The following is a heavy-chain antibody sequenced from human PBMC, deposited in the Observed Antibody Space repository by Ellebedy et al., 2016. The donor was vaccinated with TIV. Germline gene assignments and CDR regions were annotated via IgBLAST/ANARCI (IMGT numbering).Heavy chain of an antibody. D-gene: IGHD1-1*01. CDR2: IDPSGDNA. CDR3: VRANDQDFDS. Sequence: AASVKVSCKASAGTIDTHYVHWVRQAPGQGLEWMGIIDPSGDNANYTQKFQGRVTMTRDTSTSTVYMELNSLRSEDTALYYCVRANDQDFDSWGQGTLVTVSS. CDR1: AGTIDTHY. J-gene: IGHJ4*02. V-gene: IGHV1-46*02.